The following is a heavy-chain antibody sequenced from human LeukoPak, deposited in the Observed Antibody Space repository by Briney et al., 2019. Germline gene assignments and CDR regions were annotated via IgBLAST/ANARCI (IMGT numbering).Heavy chain of an antibody. J-gene: IGHJ4*02. CDR2: INPNSGGT. V-gene: IGHV1-2*02. CDR1: GYTFTGYY. Sequence: GASVKVSCKASGYTFTGYYIHWVRQAPGQGLEGMGWINPNSGGTNYAQKFQGRVTMTRDTSISTAYMELSRLRSDDTAVYYCARDSGILYPAFDYWGQGTLVTVSS. CDR3: ARDSGILYPAFDY. D-gene: IGHD2-8*01.